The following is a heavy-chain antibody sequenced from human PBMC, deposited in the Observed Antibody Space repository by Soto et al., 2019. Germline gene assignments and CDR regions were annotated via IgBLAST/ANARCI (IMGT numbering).Heavy chain of an antibody. V-gene: IGHV3-23*01. CDR3: AEERNDFWSGTTGGFDH. D-gene: IGHD3-3*01. CDR2: ISGSGGST. Sequence: PGGSLRLSCAVSGFTFSSYAMSWVRQAPGKGLDWVSGISGSGGSTYYAESVKGRFTLSRDNPKNTVYVQMNSLRPEDTAIYYCAEERNDFWSGTTGGFDHWGQGLLVTVSS. CDR1: GFTFSSYA. J-gene: IGHJ4*02.